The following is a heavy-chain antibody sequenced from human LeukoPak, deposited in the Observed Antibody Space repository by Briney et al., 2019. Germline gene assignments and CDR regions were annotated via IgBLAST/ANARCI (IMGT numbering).Heavy chain of an antibody. CDR1: GFTFGNYA. D-gene: IGHD4-17*01. J-gene: IGHJ6*03. CDR2: ISYDGSNQ. Sequence: GGSLRLSCAASGFTFGNYAMHWVRQAPGKGLEWVAVISYDGSNQYYADSVKGRFTISRDNSKNTLYLQMNSLRAEDTAVYYCARDPLRSPSYYYMDVWGKGTTVTVSS. CDR3: ARDPLRSPSYYYMDV. V-gene: IGHV3-30*04.